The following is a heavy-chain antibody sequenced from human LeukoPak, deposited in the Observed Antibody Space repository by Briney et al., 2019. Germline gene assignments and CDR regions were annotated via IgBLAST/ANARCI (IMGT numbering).Heavy chain of an antibody. CDR1: GFTFSNYG. CDR3: ARWNQGHGLDV. CDR2: ISEDGINK. J-gene: IGHJ6*02. D-gene: IGHD4-23*01. V-gene: IGHV3-30*03. Sequence: GGSLRLSCAASGFTFSNYGMHCVRQAPGKGLEWVAGISEDGINKYYADSVKGRFTISRDNSNNTLFLQMNSLRAEDTAVYYCARWNQGHGLDVWGQGTTVTVSS.